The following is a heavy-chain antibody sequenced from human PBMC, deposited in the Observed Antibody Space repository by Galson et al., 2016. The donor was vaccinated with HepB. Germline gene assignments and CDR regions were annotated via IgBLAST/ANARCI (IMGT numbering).Heavy chain of an antibody. CDR3: ARDDYSTSWFPDF. J-gene: IGHJ4*02. CDR1: GFTFSAYG. Sequence: SLRLSCAGSGFTFSAYGIQWVRQPPGKGLEWVAVIWHDGSNQYYADSVKGRFTISRDSSKNTVYLQMNSLRAEDTAVYYCARDDYSTSWFPDFWGRGTPVTVSS. CDR2: IWHDGSNQ. D-gene: IGHD6-13*01. V-gene: IGHV3-33*01.